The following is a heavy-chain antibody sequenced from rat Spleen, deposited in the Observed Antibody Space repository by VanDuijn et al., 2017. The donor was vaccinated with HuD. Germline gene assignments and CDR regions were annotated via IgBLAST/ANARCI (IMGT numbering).Heavy chain of an antibody. D-gene: IGHD2-1*01. Sequence: EVQLVESGGGLVQPGRSLKLSCAASGLSFSNYDMAWVRQAPTKGLEWIASISNTGGTTYYPDSVKGRFTISRDNAKSTLYLQMNSLRSEDTATYYCAGYTSLFDYWGQGVMVTVSS. V-gene: IGHV5-25*01. CDR2: ISNTGGTT. CDR1: GLSFSNYD. CDR3: AGYTSLFDY. J-gene: IGHJ2*01.